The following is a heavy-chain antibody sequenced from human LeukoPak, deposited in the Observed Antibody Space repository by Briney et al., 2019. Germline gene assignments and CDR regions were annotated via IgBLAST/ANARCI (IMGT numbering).Heavy chain of an antibody. D-gene: IGHD6-19*01. Sequence: GGSLRLSCAASGFTFSSYAMGWVRQAPGKGLEWVSAISGSGGSTYYADSVKGRFTISRDNSKNTLYLQMNSLRAEDTAVYYCAKEIEGIAVAGSYLDYWGQGTLVTVSS. CDR3: AKEIEGIAVAGSYLDY. CDR1: GFTFSSYA. V-gene: IGHV3-23*01. J-gene: IGHJ4*02. CDR2: ISGSGGST.